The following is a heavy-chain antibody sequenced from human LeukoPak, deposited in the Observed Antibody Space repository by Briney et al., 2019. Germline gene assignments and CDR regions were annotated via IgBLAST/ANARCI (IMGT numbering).Heavy chain of an antibody. CDR2: IKQDGSEK. D-gene: IGHD3-22*01. V-gene: IGHV3-7*03. J-gene: IGHJ4*02. Sequence: GGSLRLSCAASGFTFSSYWMSWVRQAPGKGLEWVANIKQDGSEKYYVDSVKGRFTISRDNSKNTVYLQMNSLRAEDTAVYYCAKTLTMILVLRGGFDYWGQGALVTVSS. CDR1: GFTFSSYW. CDR3: AKTLTMILVLRGGFDY.